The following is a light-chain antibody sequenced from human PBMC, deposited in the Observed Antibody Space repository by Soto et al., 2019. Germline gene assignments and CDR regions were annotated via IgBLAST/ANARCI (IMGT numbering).Light chain of an antibody. J-gene: IGKJ1*01. V-gene: IGKV1-5*03. CDR2: KAS. CDR1: HSISSW. Sequence: DIQMTQSPSTLSASVGDRVTITCRASHSISSWLAWYQQKPGKAPKLLIYKASSLESGVPSRFSGSGSGTEFTLPISSLQPDDFATYYCQQYSSYLWTFGQGTQVEIK. CDR3: QQYSSYLWT.